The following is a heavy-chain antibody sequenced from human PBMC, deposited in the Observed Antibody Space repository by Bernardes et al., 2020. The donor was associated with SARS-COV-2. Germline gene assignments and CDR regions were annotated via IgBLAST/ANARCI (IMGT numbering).Heavy chain of an antibody. CDR1: GGSISSTNW. CDR2: IYHSGST. CDR3: ARDPPPRYFDY. J-gene: IGHJ4*02. V-gene: IGHV4-4*02. Sequence: SETLSLTCSVSGGSISSTNWWSWVRQPPGKGLEWIGEIYHSGSTNYNPSLKSRVTISVDKSKNQFSLKLRSVTAADTAVYYCARDPPPRYFDYWGQGTLVTVSS.